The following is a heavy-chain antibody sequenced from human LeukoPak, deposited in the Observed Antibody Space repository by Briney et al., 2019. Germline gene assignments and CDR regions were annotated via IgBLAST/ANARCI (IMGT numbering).Heavy chain of an antibody. CDR1: GGTFSSYA. CDR2: IIPILGIA. D-gene: IGHD3-16*02. J-gene: IGHJ4*02. V-gene: IGHV1-69*04. CDR3: ARGAPRWYDYVWGSYRYTGGEDY. Sequence: ASVKVSCKASGGTFSSYAISWVRQAPGQGLEWMGRIIPILGIANYAQKFQGRVTITADKSTSTAYMELSSLRSEDTAVYYCARGAPRWYDYVWGSYRYTGGEDYWGQGTLVTVSS.